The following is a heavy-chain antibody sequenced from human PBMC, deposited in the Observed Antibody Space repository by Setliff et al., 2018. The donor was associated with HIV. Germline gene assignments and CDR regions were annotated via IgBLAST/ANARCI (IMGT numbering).Heavy chain of an antibody. CDR1: GGTFSRYP. Sequence: SVKVSCKASGGTFSRYPISWVRQAPGRGLEWMGGIIPIHATTNYAQKFQGRVTTTADESTSTAYMELTSLRDDDTAVYYCARGPFRAHPLGGYPDYWGQGTLVTVSS. V-gene: IGHV1-69*13. D-gene: IGHD3-16*02. CDR3: ARGPFRAHPLGGYPDY. CDR2: IIPIHATT. J-gene: IGHJ4*02.